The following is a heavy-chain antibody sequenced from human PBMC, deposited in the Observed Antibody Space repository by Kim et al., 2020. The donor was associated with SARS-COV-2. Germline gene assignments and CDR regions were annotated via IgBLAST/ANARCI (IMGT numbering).Heavy chain of an antibody. V-gene: IGHV4-59*08. J-gene: IGHJ6*03. CDR2: IYYTGNT. D-gene: IGHD4-4*01. CDR3: ARLWGSLYSNYAYMDV. CDR1: GGSISNYY. Sequence: SETLSLTCTVSGGSISNYYWSWIRQPPGKGLEWIGYIYYTGNTNYNPSLKSRVTISVDASKDQFSLELSSVTPADTAVYYCARLWGSLYSNYAYMDVWGKGTTVSVSS.